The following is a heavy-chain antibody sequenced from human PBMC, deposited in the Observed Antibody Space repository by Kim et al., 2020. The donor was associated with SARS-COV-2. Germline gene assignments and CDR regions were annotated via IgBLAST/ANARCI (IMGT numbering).Heavy chain of an antibody. CDR1: VGSFSGYY. CDR2: IDHVGST. J-gene: IGHJ2*01. CDR3: ARGLKAGGFFRYFDL. Sequence: SETLSLTCAVYVGSFSGYYWSWICQPPGKGLEYIGEIDHVGSTNFNPSLESRVTISVDTSKNQFSLRLISVTAADTAVYYCARGLKAGGFFRYFDLWGRG. D-gene: IGHD6-13*01. V-gene: IGHV4-34*01.